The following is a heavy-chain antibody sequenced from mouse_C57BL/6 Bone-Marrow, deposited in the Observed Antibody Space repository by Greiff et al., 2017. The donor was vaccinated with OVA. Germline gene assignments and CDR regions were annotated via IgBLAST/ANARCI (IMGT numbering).Heavy chain of an antibody. CDR1: GYTFTSYW. CDR3: ARVLGYGSSYSWFAY. CDR2: IDPSSGGT. J-gene: IGHJ3*01. D-gene: IGHD1-1*01. Sequence: QVQLQQPGAELVKPGASVKLSCKASGYTFTSYWMHWVKQRPGRGLEWIGRIDPSSGGTKYNEKFKSKATLTVDKPSSTAYMQLSSLTSEDSAVYYCARVLGYGSSYSWFAYWGQGTLVTVSA. V-gene: IGHV1-72*01.